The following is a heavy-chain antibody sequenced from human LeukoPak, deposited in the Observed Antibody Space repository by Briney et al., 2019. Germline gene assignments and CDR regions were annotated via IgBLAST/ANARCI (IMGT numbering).Heavy chain of an antibody. CDR1: GGTFSSYA. J-gene: IGHJ4*02. V-gene: IGHV1-69*13. D-gene: IGHD6-13*01. CDR2: IIPIFGTA. Sequence: SVKVSCKASGGTFSSYAISWVRQAPGQGLEWMGGIIPIFGTANYAQKVQSRVTITADESTSTAYMELSSLRSEDTAVYYCARVGAAAGKPLGYWGQGTLVTVSS. CDR3: ARVGAAAGKPLGY.